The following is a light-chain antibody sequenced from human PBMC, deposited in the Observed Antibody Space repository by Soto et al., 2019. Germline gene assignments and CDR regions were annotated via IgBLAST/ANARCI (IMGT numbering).Light chain of an antibody. CDR2: KAS. CDR1: QTISSW. V-gene: IGKV1-5*03. Sequence: MTQSPATLSVSPGERATLSCRASQTISSWLAWYQQKPGKAPKLLIYKASTLKSGVPSRFSGSGSGTEFTLTICSLQPDDFATYYCQHYNSYSEAFGQGTKV. CDR3: QHYNSYSEA. J-gene: IGKJ1*01.